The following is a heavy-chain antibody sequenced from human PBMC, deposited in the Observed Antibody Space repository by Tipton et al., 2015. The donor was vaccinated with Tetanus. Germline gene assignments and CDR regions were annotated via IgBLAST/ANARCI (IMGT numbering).Heavy chain of an antibody. CDR3: ARDQGGGRVARLNWFGP. Sequence: TLSLTCTVSGGSIRSGDYQWNWIRQPPGKGLEWLAYIYYSGSTFYNPSLKSRVNISVDTSKNQFSLRLTSLTAADTAVYYCARDQGGGRVARLNWFGPWGQGTLVTVSS. CDR1: GGSIRSGDYQ. V-gene: IGHV4-31*03. J-gene: IGHJ5*02. D-gene: IGHD3-16*01. CDR2: IYYSGST.